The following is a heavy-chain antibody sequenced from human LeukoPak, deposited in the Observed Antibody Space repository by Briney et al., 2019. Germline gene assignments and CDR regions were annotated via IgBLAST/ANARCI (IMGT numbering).Heavy chain of an antibody. CDR2: IGRDGSER. D-gene: IGHD4-23*01. Sequence: PGGSLRLSCIASGFPLSSYSMTWVRHAQGKGLEWLDNIGRDGSERLYVDSVKGRFSVSRDNAKNSLYLQMNCLGDEDTAVYYCAAPKRNGNSGVSWYHDLWGRGTMFTVSS. J-gene: IGHJ2*01. CDR3: AAPKRNGNSGVSWYHDL. CDR1: GFPLSSYS. V-gene: IGHV3-7*01.